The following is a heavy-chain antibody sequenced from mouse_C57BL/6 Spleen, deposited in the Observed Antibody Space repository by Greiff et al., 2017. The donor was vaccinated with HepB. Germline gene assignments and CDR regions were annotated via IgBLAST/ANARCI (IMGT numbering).Heavy chain of an antibody. Sequence: VQLQQPGAELVKPGASVKMSCKASGYTFTSYWITWVKQRPGQGLEWIGDIYPGSGSTNYNEKFKSKATLTVDTSSSTAYMQLSSLTSEDSAVYYCARSYYDYDVRDYWGLGTTLTVSS. CDR2: IYPGSGST. CDR1: GYTFTSYW. CDR3: ARSYYDYDVRDY. J-gene: IGHJ2*01. V-gene: IGHV1-55*01. D-gene: IGHD2-4*01.